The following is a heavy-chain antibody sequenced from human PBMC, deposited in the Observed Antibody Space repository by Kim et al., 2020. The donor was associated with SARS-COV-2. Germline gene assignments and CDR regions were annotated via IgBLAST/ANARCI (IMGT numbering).Heavy chain of an antibody. D-gene: IGHD2-2*02. Sequence: ASVKVSCKASGYTFTGYYMHWVRQAPGQGLEWMGWINPNSGGTNYAQKFQGRVTMTRDTSISTAYMELSRLRSDDTAVYYCARVALYCSSTSCHKNWNSYFDYWGQGTLVTVSS. CDR3: ARVALYCSSTSCHKNWNSYFDY. CDR2: INPNSGGT. CDR1: GYTFTGYY. J-gene: IGHJ4*02. V-gene: IGHV1-2*02.